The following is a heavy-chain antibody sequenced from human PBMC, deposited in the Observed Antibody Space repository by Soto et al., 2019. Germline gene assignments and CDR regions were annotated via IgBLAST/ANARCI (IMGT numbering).Heavy chain of an antibody. CDR2: IYYRGNT. D-gene: IGHD3-10*01. J-gene: IGHJ5*01. CDR3: ARGETDYWFDS. CDR1: GAFISSGGYY. V-gene: IGHV4-31*03. Sequence: QLQLQESGPGLLKPSETLSLTCPVSGAFISSGGYYWSWIRQHPGKGLEWIGSIYYRGNTYYNPSLNSRGTISVDTSKNQFSLKLNSVTAADTAVYYCARGETDYWFDSWGQGTLVTVSS.